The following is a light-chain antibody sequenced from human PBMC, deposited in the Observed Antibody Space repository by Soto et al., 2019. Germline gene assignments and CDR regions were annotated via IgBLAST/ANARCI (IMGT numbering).Light chain of an antibody. CDR3: SSYAGSSTYV. CDR2: EGT. Sequence: QSALTQPASVSGSPEQSITISCTGTSSDVGAYNLVSWYQQHPGKAPRLIIYEGTKRPSGVPDRFSGSKSGNTASLTVSGLQAEDEADYYCSSYAGSSTYVFGTGTKLTVL. V-gene: IGLV2-14*02. CDR1: SSDVGAYNL. J-gene: IGLJ1*01.